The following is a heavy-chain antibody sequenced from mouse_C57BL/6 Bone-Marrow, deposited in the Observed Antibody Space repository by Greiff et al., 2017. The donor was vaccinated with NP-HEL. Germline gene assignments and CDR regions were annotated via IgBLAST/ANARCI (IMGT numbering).Heavy chain of an antibody. CDR2: ISSKSNNYAT. Sequence: GGGLVQPKGSLKLSCAAPGFSFNTYAMNWVRQAPGKGLEWVARISSKSNNYATYYAESEKDRLTNYSDDSESMLYLQMNNLKTEDTAMYYCVKHLGDFDYWGQGTTLTVSS. V-gene: IGHV10-1*01. D-gene: IGHD4-1*01. CDR1: GFSFNTYA. J-gene: IGHJ2*01. CDR3: VKHLGDFDY.